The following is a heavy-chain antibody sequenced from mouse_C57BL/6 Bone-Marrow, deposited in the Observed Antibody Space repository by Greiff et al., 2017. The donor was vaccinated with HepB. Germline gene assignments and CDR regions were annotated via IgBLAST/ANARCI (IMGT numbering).Heavy chain of an antibody. CDR1: GYTFPSYW. V-gene: IGHV1-50*01. Sequence: VQLQQPGAELVKPGASVKLSCKASGYTFPSYWMQWVKQRPGQGLEWIGEIDPSDSYTNYNQKFKGKATLTVDTSSSTAYMQLSSLTSEDSAVYYCARRAYGSSYRYFDVWGTGTTVTVSS. D-gene: IGHD1-1*01. CDR3: ARRAYGSSYRYFDV. CDR2: IDPSDSYT. J-gene: IGHJ1*03.